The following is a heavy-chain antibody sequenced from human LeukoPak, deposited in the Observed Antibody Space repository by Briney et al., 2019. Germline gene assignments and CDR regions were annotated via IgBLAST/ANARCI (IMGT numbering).Heavy chain of an antibody. CDR1: GFTFDDHA. D-gene: IGHD3-9*01. Sequence: GGSLRLSCAASGFTFDDHAMHWVRQLPAKGLEWGSGISANSGSIGYADSVKCRFTISSDNAKNSLYLQMDSLRSEDTAFYFCVKDLSLTGSPHYLDYWGQGTQVTVSS. J-gene: IGHJ4*02. CDR2: ISANSGSI. CDR3: VKDLSLTGSPHYLDY. V-gene: IGHV3-9*01.